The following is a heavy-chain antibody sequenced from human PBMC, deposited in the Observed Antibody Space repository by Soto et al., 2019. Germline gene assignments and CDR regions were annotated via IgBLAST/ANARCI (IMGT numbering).Heavy chain of an antibody. V-gene: IGHV3-23*01. Sequence: EVQLLESGGGLVQPGGSLSLSCAASGFTFSSYAMSWVRQAPGKGLEWVSAISGSGGSTYYADSVKGRFTISRDNSNNKLYLKMNSLRAEDTAVDYCAKEADRGSYRAQTYFDYWGQGTLVTVSS. D-gene: IGHD1-26*01. CDR1: GFTFSSYA. CDR2: ISGSGGST. CDR3: AKEADRGSYRAQTYFDY. J-gene: IGHJ4*02.